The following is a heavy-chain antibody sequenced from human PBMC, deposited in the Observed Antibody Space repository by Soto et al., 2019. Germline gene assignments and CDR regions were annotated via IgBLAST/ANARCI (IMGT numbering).Heavy chain of an antibody. CDR1: GGTSRSLS. CDR3: ARDPHPAGGWFDP. V-gene: IGHV1-69*17. J-gene: IGHJ5*02. Sequence: QVQLVQSGAEVKKPGSSVKVSCKASGGTSRSLSITWVRQAPGQGLEWMGGIPPLFGIPNYPQKFQGRLTIPAKNSTGTAYLELSTLSSEDTAVYYCARDPHPAGGWFDPWGRGTLVPVSS. CDR2: IPPLFGIP. D-gene: IGHD2-15*01.